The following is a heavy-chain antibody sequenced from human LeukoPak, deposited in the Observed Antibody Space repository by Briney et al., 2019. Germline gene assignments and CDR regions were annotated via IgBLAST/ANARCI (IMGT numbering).Heavy chain of an antibody. D-gene: IGHD3-3*01. J-gene: IGHJ4*02. CDR1: GGSFSGYY. V-gene: IGHV4-34*01. CDR2: INHSGST. CDR3: ARKGYYDFRKAAGYFDY. Sequence: PSETLSLTCAVYGGSFSGYYWSWIRQPPGKGLEWIGEINHSGSTNYNPPLKSRVTISVETSKNQFSLKLSSVTAADTAVYYCARKGYYDFRKAAGYFDYWGQGTLVTVSS.